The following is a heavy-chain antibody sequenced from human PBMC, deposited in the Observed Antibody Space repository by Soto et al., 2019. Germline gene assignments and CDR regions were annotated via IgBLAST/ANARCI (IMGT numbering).Heavy chain of an antibody. Sequence: QVQLQESGPGLVKPSETLSLTCTVSGGSVSSGSYYWSWIRQPPGKGLEWIGYIYYTGSTKYNPSRSRRVTISVDTPKNQFSRKLSSVTAADTAVYYCARSGVDIVATISFDYWGQGTLVTVSS. CDR3: ARSGVDIVATISFDY. V-gene: IGHV4-61*01. D-gene: IGHD5-12*01. J-gene: IGHJ4*02. CDR1: GGSVSSGSYY. CDR2: IYYTGST.